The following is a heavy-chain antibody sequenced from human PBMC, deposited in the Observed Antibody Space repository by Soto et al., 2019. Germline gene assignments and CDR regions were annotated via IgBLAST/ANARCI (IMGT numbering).Heavy chain of an antibody. D-gene: IGHD4-17*01. J-gene: IGHJ4*02. CDR1: GFTFSNYA. V-gene: IGHV3-30-3*01. Sequence: QVQLVESGGGVVQPGRSLRLSCAASGFTFSNYAMHWVRQAPGKGLEWVAVISYDGSNKYYADSVKGRFTISRDNSKNTLYLQMNSLRAEDTAAYYCARDPHGDYILSYFDYWGQGTLVTVSS. CDR3: ARDPHGDYILSYFDY. CDR2: ISYDGSNK.